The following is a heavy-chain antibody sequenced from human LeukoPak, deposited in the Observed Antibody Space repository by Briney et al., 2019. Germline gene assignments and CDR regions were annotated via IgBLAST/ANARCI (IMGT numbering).Heavy chain of an antibody. V-gene: IGHV4-34*01. CDR2: INHSGST. CDR1: GGFFSGYY. Sequence: SETLSLTCAVYGGFFSGYYWSWIRQPPGKGLEWIGEINHSGSTNYNPSLKSRVTISVDTSKNQFSLKLSSVTAADTAVYYCARRCTNGVCSNDAFDIWGQGTMVTVSS. J-gene: IGHJ3*02. CDR3: ARRCTNGVCSNDAFDI. D-gene: IGHD2-8*01.